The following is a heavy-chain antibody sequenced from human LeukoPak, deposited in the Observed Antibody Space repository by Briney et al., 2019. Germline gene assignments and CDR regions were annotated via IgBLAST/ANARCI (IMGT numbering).Heavy chain of an antibody. V-gene: IGHV3-23*01. CDR3: AKRVGYGSGSYYIDY. J-gene: IGHJ4*02. CDR2: ISGSGGST. D-gene: IGHD3-10*01. Sequence: TGGSLRLSCAASGFTFSSYAMSWVRQAPGKGLEWVSAISGSGGSTYYADSVKGRFTISRDNSKNTLYLQMNSLRAEDTAVYYCAKRVGYGSGSYYIDYWGQGTLVTVSS. CDR1: GFTFSSYA.